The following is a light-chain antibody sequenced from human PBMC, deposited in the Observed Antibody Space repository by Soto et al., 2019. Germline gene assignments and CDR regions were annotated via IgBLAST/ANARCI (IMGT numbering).Light chain of an antibody. CDR1: SSNIGSNV. V-gene: IGLV1-44*01. J-gene: IGLJ2*01. CDR3: ATWDDNLNGVV. CDR2: SDD. Sequence: QPVLTQPPSASGTPGQRVTISCSGSSSNIGSNVVNWYQQLPGTAPKLLIYSDDQRPSGVPDRFSGSKSGTSASLAISGLQSEDEADYHCATWDDNLNGVVFGGGTKVTVL.